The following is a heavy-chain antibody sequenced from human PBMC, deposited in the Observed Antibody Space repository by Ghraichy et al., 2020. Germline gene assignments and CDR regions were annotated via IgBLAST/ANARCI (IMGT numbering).Heavy chain of an antibody. V-gene: IGHV3-23*01. D-gene: IGHD3-10*01. CDR1: GFTFSSYA. J-gene: IGHJ4*02. Sequence: GESLNISCAASGFTFSSYAMSWVRQAPGKGLEWVSAISGSGGSTYYADSVKGRFTISRDNSKNTLYLQMNSLRAEDTAVYYCAKDLSLMGTSLVDYWGQGTLVTVSS. CDR3: AKDLSLMGTSLVDY. CDR2: ISGSGGST.